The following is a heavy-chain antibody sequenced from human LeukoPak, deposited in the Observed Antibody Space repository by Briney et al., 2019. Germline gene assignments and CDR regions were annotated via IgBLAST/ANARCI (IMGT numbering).Heavy chain of an antibody. V-gene: IGHV4-59*01. CDR1: GGSISSYY. CDR2: IAYSGSA. CDR3: ARAPSMILPYYFDY. D-gene: IGHD3-22*01. Sequence: KPSETLSLTCTVSGGSISSYYWSWIRQPPGKGLEWIGFIAYSGSANYNASLKSRVSISVDMSKIQLSLNLTSVTAADTAVYYCARAPSMILPYYFDYWSQGTLVTVSS. J-gene: IGHJ4*02.